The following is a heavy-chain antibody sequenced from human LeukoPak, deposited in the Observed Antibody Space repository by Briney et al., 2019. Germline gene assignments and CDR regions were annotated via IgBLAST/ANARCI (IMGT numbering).Heavy chain of an antibody. D-gene: IGHD6-13*01. V-gene: IGHV3-66*01. CDR3: ARRLQQLVGGAFDI. Sequence: GGSLRLSCAASGFTVSNNYMTWVRQAPGKGLEWVSVIYSDGRTYYSDSVKGRFTISRDNAKNSLYLQMNSLRAEDTAVYYCARRLQQLVGGAFDIWGQGTMVTVSS. J-gene: IGHJ3*02. CDR2: IYSDGRT. CDR1: GFTVSNNY.